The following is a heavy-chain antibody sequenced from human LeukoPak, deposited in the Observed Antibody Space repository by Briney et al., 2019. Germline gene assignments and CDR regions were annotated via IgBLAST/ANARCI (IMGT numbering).Heavy chain of an antibody. CDR1: GGSISSYY. CDR2: IYYSGST. Sequence: SETLSLTCTVSGGSISSYYWSWIRQPPGKGLEWIGYIYYSGSTNYNPSLKSRVTISVDTSKNQFSLKLSSVTAADTAVYYCARGGHYYGSGSYLYYFDYWGQGTLVTVSS. J-gene: IGHJ4*02. CDR3: ARGGHYYGSGSYLYYFDY. D-gene: IGHD3-10*01. V-gene: IGHV4-59*01.